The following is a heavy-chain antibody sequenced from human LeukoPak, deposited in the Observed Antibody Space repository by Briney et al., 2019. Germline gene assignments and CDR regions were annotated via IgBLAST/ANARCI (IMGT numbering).Heavy chain of an antibody. V-gene: IGHV3-23*01. D-gene: IGHD3-3*01. CDR2: ISGSGGST. CDR1: GFTFSSYA. Sequence: GGPLRLSCAASGFTFSSYAMSWVRQAPGKGLEWVSAISGSGGSTYYADSVKGRFTISRDNSKNTLYLQMNSLRAEDTAVYYCAKKADYDFWSGYSTLDYWGQGTLVTVSS. J-gene: IGHJ4*02. CDR3: AKKADYDFWSGYSTLDY.